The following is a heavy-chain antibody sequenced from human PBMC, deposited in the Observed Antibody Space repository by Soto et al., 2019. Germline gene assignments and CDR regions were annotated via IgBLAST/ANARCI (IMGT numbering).Heavy chain of an antibody. CDR3: ARDSLRDCSGGSCYSWWFDP. Sequence: ASVKVSCKASGYTFTSYGISWVRQAPGQGLEWMGWISAYNGNTNYAQKLQGRVTMTTDTSTSTAYMELRSLRSDDKAVYYCARDSLRDCSGGSCYSWWFDPWGQGTLVTVSS. D-gene: IGHD2-15*01. V-gene: IGHV1-18*01. J-gene: IGHJ5*02. CDR1: GYTFTSYG. CDR2: ISAYNGNT.